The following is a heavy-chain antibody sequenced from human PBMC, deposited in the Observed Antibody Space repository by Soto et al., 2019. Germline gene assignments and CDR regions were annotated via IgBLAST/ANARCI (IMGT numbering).Heavy chain of an antibody. CDR2: IYWDDDK. V-gene: IGHV2-5*02. D-gene: IGHD4-17*01. Sequence: QITLKESGPTLVKPTQTLTLTCTFSGFSLSTSGVGVGWIRQPPGKALEWLALIYWDDDKRYSPSLKSRLTIPKDTSKNQVVLTMTNMDPVDTATYDCAHRPPMTVTTGGFDYWGQGTLVTVSS. J-gene: IGHJ4*02. CDR3: AHRPPMTVTTGGFDY. CDR1: GFSLSTSGVG.